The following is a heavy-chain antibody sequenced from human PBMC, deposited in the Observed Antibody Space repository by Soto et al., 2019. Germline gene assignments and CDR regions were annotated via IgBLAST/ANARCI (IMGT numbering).Heavy chain of an antibody. CDR3: VRGGGKYYYESSGHSNHAMDV. V-gene: IGHV4-59*01. D-gene: IGHD3-22*01. CDR2: IYDSGNT. CDR1: GGPIRSYC. J-gene: IGHJ6*02. Sequence: PSETLSLTCTASGGPIRSYCWSWIRQPPGKGLEWMGYIYDSGNTDYNPSLKSRVTISVDTSTNQFSLKLSSVTTANTAVYYCVRGGGKYYYESSGHSNHAMDVWGQGTKVTVSS.